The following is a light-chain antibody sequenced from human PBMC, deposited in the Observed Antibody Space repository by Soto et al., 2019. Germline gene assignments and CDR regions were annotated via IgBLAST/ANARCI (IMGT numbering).Light chain of an antibody. J-gene: IGLJ1*01. V-gene: IGLV4-69*01. CDR1: SGHNNYA. CDR3: QTWDPGIHV. Sequence: QPVLTQSPSASASLGASVNLTCTLSSGHNNYAVAWHQQQPEKGPRFLMKLNSDGSHNTGDGIPDRFSGSSSGAERYLTIPSLQSDDEADDYCQTWDPGIHVFGTETKVTGL. CDR2: LNSDGSH.